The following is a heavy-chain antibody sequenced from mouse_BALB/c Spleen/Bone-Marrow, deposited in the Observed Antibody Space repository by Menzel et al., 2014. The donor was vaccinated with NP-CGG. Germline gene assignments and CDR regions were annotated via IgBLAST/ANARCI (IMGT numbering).Heavy chain of an antibody. J-gene: IGHJ2*01. V-gene: IGHV7-3*02. CDR3: ARDIGRLLFDY. Sequence: EVHLVESGGGLVQPGGSLRLSCETSGFTFTGYYMNWVRQPPGKALEWLGFIRNKANGYTTEYSASVKGWFTISRDNSQSILYLQMNTLRAEDSATYYCARDIGRLLFDYWGQGTTLTVSS. D-gene: IGHD1-2*01. CDR2: IRNKANGYTT. CDR1: GFTFTGYY.